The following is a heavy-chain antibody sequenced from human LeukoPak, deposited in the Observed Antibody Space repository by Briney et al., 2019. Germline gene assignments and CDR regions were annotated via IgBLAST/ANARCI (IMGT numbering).Heavy chain of an antibody. Sequence: PGGSLRLSCAASGFTFSSYWMHWVRQAPGKGLVWVSRINSDGSSTSYADSVKGRFTISKDNAKNTLYLQMNSLRAEDTAVYYCARSAFGAHEYYFDYWGQGTLVTVSS. D-gene: IGHD3-10*01. CDR1: GFTFSSYW. V-gene: IGHV3-74*01. CDR2: INSDGSST. J-gene: IGHJ4*02. CDR3: ARSAFGAHEYYFDY.